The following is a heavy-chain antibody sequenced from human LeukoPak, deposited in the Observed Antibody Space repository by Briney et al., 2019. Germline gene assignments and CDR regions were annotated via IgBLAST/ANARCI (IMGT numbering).Heavy chain of an antibody. D-gene: IGHD5-18*01. V-gene: IGHV1-2*02. J-gene: IGHJ6*03. CDR2: INPNSGGT. CDR3: AREVDTAMVPPPFYYYYYYMDV. Sequence: RASVKVSCKASGYTFTGYYMHWVRQAPGQGLEWMGWINPNSGGTNYAQKFQGRVTITTDESTSTACMELSSLRSEDTAVYYCAREVDTAMVPPPFYYYYYYMDVWGKGTTVTVSS. CDR1: GYTFTGYY.